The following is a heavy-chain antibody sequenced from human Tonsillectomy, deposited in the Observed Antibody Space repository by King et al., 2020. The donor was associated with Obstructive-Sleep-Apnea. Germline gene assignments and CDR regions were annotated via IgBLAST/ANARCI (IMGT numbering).Heavy chain of an antibody. CDR2: MNPHSGNT. D-gene: IGHD1-26*01. CDR3: ARVIVGAEFDY. V-gene: IGHV1-8*01. CDR1: GYTFTSYD. Sequence: VQLVESGAEVKKPGALVKVSCKASGYTFTSYDINWVRQATGQGREWVGWMNPHSGNTGYAQKFQGRVTMTRNTSISTAYMELSSLRSEDTAVYYCARVIVGAEFDYWGQGTLVTVSS. J-gene: IGHJ4*02.